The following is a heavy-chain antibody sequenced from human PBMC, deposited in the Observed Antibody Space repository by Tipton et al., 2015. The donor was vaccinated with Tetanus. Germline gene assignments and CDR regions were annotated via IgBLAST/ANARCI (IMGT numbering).Heavy chain of an antibody. CDR2: IYYSGDT. CDR3: ARDQGGGRVVRLNWFDP. V-gene: IGHV4-31*03. D-gene: IGHD6-6*01. CDR1: GASISSGGYF. Sequence: TLSLTCTVSGASISSGGYFWNWIRHHPGKGPEWIGYIYYSGDTFYNPSLRSRLSMSVDTSKNQFSLKLDSVTAADTAIYYCARDQGGGRVVRLNWFDPWGPGILVTVSS. J-gene: IGHJ5*02.